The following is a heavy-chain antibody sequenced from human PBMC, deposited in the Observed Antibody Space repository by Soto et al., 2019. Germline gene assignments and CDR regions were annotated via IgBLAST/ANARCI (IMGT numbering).Heavy chain of an antibody. Sequence: EVQLVESGGGLVQPGGSLRLSCAASGFTFSSYDMHWVRQATGKGLEWVSAIGTARDTYYPGSVKGRFTISRENANNTLYLQMTSLRAGDTAVYYCARGRYCSSTSCLTIYGMDVWGRGTTVTVSS. D-gene: IGHD2-2*01. CDR3: ARGRYCSSTSCLTIYGMDV. CDR1: GFTFSSYD. J-gene: IGHJ6*02. CDR2: IGTARDT. V-gene: IGHV3-13*01.